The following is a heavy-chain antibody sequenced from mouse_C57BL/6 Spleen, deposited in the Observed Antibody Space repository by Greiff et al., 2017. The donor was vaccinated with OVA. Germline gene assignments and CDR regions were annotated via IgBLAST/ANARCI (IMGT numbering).Heavy chain of an antibody. J-gene: IGHJ4*01. CDR1: GYTFTSYW. Sequence: VQLQQPGAELVKPGASVKMSCKASGYTFTSYWITWVKQRPGQGLEWIGDIYPGSGSTNYNEKFKSKATLTVDTSSSTAYMQLSSLTSEDSAVYYCASGYGNYVAMDYWGQGTSVTVSS. D-gene: IGHD2-10*02. CDR2: IYPGSGST. V-gene: IGHV1-55*01. CDR3: ASGYGNYVAMDY.